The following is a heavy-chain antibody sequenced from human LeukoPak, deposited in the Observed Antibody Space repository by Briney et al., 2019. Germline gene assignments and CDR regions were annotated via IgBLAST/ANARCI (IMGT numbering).Heavy chain of an antibody. D-gene: IGHD4-23*01. Sequence: SVKVSCKASGGTFSSYAISWVRQAPGRGLEWMGGIIPIFGTANYAQKFQGRVTITADESTSTAYMELSSLRSEDTAVYYCARQERLYGGNPYYYYGMDVWGQGTTVTVSS. CDR2: IIPIFGTA. V-gene: IGHV1-69*13. CDR1: GGTFSSYA. J-gene: IGHJ6*02. CDR3: ARQERLYGGNPYYYYGMDV.